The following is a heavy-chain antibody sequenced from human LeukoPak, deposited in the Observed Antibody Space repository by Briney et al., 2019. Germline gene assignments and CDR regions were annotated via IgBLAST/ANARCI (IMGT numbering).Heavy chain of an antibody. CDR3: ATSEGPYYYGSGSFDY. J-gene: IGHJ4*02. CDR2: IYYSGST. D-gene: IGHD3-10*01. Sequence: SETLSLTCTVSGGSISSGGYYWSWIRQPPGKGLEWIGYIYYSGSTYYNPSLKSRVTISVDTSKNQFSLKLSSVTAADTAVYYCATSEGPYYYGSGSFDYWGQGTLVTVSS. CDR1: GGSISSGGYY. V-gene: IGHV4-30-4*08.